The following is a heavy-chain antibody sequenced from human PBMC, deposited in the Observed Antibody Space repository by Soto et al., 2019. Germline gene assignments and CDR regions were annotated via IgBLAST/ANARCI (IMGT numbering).Heavy chain of an antibody. Sequence: SETLSLTCGVSGGTVASSHCWSWFRQSPGGGLEWIGNVYHTGDTNLNPSLQSRVTISVDKSNNQFSLRLNSLTAADTAVYFCAREIVTAGGNNYFDPWGPGTLVTVYS. CDR3: AREIVTAGGNNYFDP. CDR1: GGTVASSHC. CDR2: VYHTGDT. D-gene: IGHD2-21*02. J-gene: IGHJ5*02. V-gene: IGHV4-4*02.